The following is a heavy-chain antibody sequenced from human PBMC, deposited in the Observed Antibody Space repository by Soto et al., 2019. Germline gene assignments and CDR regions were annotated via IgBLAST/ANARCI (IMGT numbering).Heavy chain of an antibody. CDR3: ARVAFIVVPAAIGENWFDP. V-gene: IGHV4-31*03. CDR1: GGSISSGGYY. Sequence: QVQLQESGPGLVKPSQTLSLTCTVSGGSISSGGYYWSWIRQHPGKGLEWIGYIYYSGSTYYNPSLKSRVTISVDTSKNQFSLKLSSVTAADTAVYYCARVAFIVVPAAIGENWFDPWGQGTLVTVSS. CDR2: IYYSGST. D-gene: IGHD2-2*01. J-gene: IGHJ5*02.